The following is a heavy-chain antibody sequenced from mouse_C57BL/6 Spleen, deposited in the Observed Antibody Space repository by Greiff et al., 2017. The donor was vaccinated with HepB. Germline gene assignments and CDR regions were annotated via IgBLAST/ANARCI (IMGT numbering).Heavy chain of an antibody. V-gene: IGHV5-9-1*02. CDR2: ISSGGDYI. CDR3: TRVDYYGSRGFDV. D-gene: IGHD1-1*01. Sequence: EVQRVESGEGLVKPGGSLKLSCAASGFTFSSYAMSWVRQTPEKRLEWVAYISSGGDYIYYADTVKGRFTISRDNARNTLYLQMSSLKSEDTAMYYCTRVDYYGSRGFDVWGTGTTVTVSS. J-gene: IGHJ1*03. CDR1: GFTFSSYA.